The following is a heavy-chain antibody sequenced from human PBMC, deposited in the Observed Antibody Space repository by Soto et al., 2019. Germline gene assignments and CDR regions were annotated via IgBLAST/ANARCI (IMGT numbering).Heavy chain of an antibody. J-gene: IGHJ4*02. CDR2: ISGSGGST. Sequence: EVQLVESGGGLVQPGGSLRLSCAASGFTFSSYAMSWVRQAPGKGLEWVSAISGSGGSTYYADSVKGRFTISRDNSKNTLYLQMNSLRAEDTAVYYCAKDSGLYYYDSSGYSVYWGQGTLVTVSS. CDR3: AKDSGLYYYDSSGYSVY. CDR1: GFTFSSYA. V-gene: IGHV3-23*04. D-gene: IGHD3-22*01.